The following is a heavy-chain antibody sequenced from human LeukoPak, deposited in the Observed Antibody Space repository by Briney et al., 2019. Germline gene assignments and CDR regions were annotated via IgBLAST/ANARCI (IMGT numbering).Heavy chain of an antibody. D-gene: IGHD3-10*01. CDR1: GYTFTSYG. Sequence: GASVKVSCKASGYTFTSYGISWVRQAPGQRLEWMGWISAYNGNTNYAQKFQGRVTMTRDTSTSTVYMELSSLRSEDTAVYYCAREKGYYSRYGMDVWGQGTTVTVSS. CDR3: AREKGYYSRYGMDV. V-gene: IGHV1-18*01. J-gene: IGHJ6*02. CDR2: ISAYNGNT.